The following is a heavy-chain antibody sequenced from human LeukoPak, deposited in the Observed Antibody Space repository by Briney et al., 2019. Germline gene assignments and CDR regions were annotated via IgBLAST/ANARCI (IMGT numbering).Heavy chain of an antibody. CDR1: GGSISSYY. CDR3: ARDTGAAAGPYNWFDP. Sequence: SETLSLTCTVSGGSISSYYWSWIRQPAGKGLEWIGRIYTSGSSNYNPSLKSRVTMSVDTSKNQFSLKLSSVTAADTAVYYCARDTGAAAGPYNWFDPWGQGTLVTVSS. CDR2: IYTSGSS. J-gene: IGHJ5*02. V-gene: IGHV4-4*07. D-gene: IGHD6-13*01.